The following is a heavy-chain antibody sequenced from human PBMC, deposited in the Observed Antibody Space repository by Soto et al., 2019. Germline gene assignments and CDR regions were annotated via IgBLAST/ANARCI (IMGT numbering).Heavy chain of an antibody. V-gene: IGHV3-48*03. CDR1: GFNFSDFD. D-gene: IGHD2-8*01. CDR2: ISERGITT. J-gene: IGHJ4*02. Sequence: GGSLRLSCVASGFNFSDFDMNWVRQAPGRGLEWISLISERGITTTYADSVRSRFTVSRDNAQSSLYLQMDRLTVEVTGVYYCARGGVVWGRGVLVTVSS. CDR3: ARGGVV.